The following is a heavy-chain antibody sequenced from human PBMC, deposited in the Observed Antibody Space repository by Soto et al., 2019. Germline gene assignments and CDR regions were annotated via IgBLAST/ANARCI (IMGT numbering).Heavy chain of an antibody. CDR2: IYYSGST. J-gene: IGHJ5*02. V-gene: IGHV4-59*01. CDR1: GGSISSYY. CDR3: ARSDFWSGYPTNWFDP. D-gene: IGHD3-3*01. Sequence: SETLSLTCTVSGGSISSYYLSWIRQPPGKGLEWIGYIYYSGSTNYNPSLKSRVTISVDTSKNQFSLKLSSVTAADTAVYYCARSDFWSGYPTNWFDPWGQGTLVTVSS.